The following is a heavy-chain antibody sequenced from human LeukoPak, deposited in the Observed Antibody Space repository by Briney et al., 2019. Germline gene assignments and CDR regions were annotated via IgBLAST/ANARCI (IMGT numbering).Heavy chain of an antibody. Sequence: GGSLRLSCAASGFTFSSYTINWVRQAPGKGLEWVSSITSSSSYINYADSAKGRFTISRDNAKNSLYLQMNSLRAEDTAVYYCARVLLGATTINYYYYYMNVWGKGTTVTVSS. CDR3: ARVLLGATTINYYYYYMNV. D-gene: IGHD1-26*01. CDR2: ITSSSSYI. V-gene: IGHV3-21*01. J-gene: IGHJ6*03. CDR1: GFTFSSYT.